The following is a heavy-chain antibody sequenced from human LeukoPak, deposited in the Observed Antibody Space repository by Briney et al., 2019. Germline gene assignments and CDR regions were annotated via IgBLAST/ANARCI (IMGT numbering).Heavy chain of an antibody. J-gene: IGHJ4*02. CDR1: GFTVSSNY. CDR2: IYSGGST. V-gene: IGHV3-53*05. Sequence: GGSLRLSCVVFGFTVSSNYMSWVRQAPGKGLEWVSVIYSGGSTHYADSVMGRFTISRDTSENMLFLQIDSLKAEDTAVYYFARAGLRRPFDYWGQGTLVTVSS. CDR3: ARAGLRRPFDY.